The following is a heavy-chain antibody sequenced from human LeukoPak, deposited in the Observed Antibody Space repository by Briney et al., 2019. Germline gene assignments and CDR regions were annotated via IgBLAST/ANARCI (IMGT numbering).Heavy chain of an antibody. CDR1: GFTFSSYA. CDR2: ISGSGGST. J-gene: IGHJ4*02. D-gene: IGHD5-18*01. Sequence: GGSLRLSCAASGFTFSSYAMSWVRQAPGKGLEWVSAISGSGGSTYYADPVKGRFTISRDNSKNTLYLQMNSLRAEDTAVYYCAKKRGSSYGEFDYWGQGTLVTVSS. V-gene: IGHV3-23*01. CDR3: AKKRGSSYGEFDY.